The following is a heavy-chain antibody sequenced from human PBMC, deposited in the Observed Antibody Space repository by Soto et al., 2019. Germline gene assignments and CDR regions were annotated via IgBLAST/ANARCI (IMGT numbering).Heavy chain of an antibody. CDR1: GYTFPSYD. D-gene: IGHD6-13*01. CDR2: MNPNSGNT. CDR3: AARSAAAIHYYYYYMDV. Sequence: QVQLVQSGAEVKKPGASVKVSCKASGYTFPSYDINWVRQATGQGLEWMGWMNPNSGNTGYSQKFQGRVTMTRNTTISTAYMELSILTSEDTAVYYCAARSAAAIHYYYYYMDVRGKGTTVTVSS. J-gene: IGHJ6*03. V-gene: IGHV1-8*01.